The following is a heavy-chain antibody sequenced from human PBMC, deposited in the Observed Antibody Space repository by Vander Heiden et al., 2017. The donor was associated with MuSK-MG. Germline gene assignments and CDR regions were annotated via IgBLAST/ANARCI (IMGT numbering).Heavy chain of an antibody. Sequence: EVQLLEPGGGLVQPGGSLRLACAASGFTFSSYAMSWVRQAPGKGLEWVSAISGSGGSTYYADSVKGRFTISRDNSKNTLYLQMNSLRAEDTAVYYCAKDRGYSYGLTFDYWGHGTLVTVSS. CDR1: GFTFSSYA. CDR2: ISGSGGST. D-gene: IGHD5-18*01. CDR3: AKDRGYSYGLTFDY. J-gene: IGHJ4*01. V-gene: IGHV3-23*01.